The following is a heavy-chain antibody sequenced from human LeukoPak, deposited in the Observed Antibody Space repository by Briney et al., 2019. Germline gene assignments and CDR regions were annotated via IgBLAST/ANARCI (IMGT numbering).Heavy chain of an antibody. CDR3: ARAKSSIAAPYYDY. V-gene: IGHV4-4*02. D-gene: IGHD6-6*01. J-gene: IGHJ4*02. Sequence: SETLSLTGAVSGGSISSSNWWSWVRQPPGKGLEWIGEIYHSGSTNYNPSLKSRVTISVDKSKNQFSLKLSSVTAADTAVYYCARAKSSIAAPYYDYWGQGTLVTVSS. CDR2: IYHSGST. CDR1: GGSISSSNW.